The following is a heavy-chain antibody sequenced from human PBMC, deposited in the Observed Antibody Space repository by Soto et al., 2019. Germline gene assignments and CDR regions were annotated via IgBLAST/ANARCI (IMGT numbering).Heavy chain of an antibody. Sequence: QVHLQESGPGLVKPWETLSLTCSVSNDSITSDNWWSWGREPPGKGLEWIGEIFHSGSSNNNPSRKSRVTLSVDKTKNEFSLKLNSVTAADTAVYYCARRLFVRGTLGYYDYWGQGTLVTVSS. D-gene: IGHD3-10*02. CDR3: ARRLFVRGTLGYYDY. CDR2: IFHSGSS. V-gene: IGHV4-4*02. J-gene: IGHJ4*02. CDR1: NDSITSDNW.